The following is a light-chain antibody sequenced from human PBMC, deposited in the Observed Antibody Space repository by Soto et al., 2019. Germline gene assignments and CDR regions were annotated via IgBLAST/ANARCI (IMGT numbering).Light chain of an antibody. Sequence: EIMMTQSPGTLSASPGERATLSCMASQSVYSNLAWYQQKPVQATRLLIYAVSTRAIGIPARFSGGGSGTEFTLTISSLQSEDFAVYYCKQYNKWPLTFGQGTKVEIK. CDR3: KQYNKWPLT. CDR1: QSVYSN. CDR2: AVS. J-gene: IGKJ1*01. V-gene: IGKV3-15*01.